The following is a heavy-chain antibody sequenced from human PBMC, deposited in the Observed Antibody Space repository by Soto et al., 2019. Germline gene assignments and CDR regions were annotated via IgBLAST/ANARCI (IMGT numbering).Heavy chain of an antibody. CDR1: GGSISSYY. D-gene: IGHD2-2*01. CDR3: AGQVQLPNYYYYGMDV. V-gene: IGHV4-59*08. Sequence: SETLSLTCTVSGGSISSYYWSWIRQPPGKRLEWIGYIYYSGSTNYNPPLKSRVTISVDTSKNQFSLKLSSVTAADTAVYYCAGQVQLPNYYYYGMDVWGQGTTVTVSS. CDR2: IYYSGST. J-gene: IGHJ6*02.